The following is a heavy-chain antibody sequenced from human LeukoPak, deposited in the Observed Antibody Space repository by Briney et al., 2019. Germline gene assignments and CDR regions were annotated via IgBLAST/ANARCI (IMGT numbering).Heavy chain of an antibody. CDR1: GFNFIDYS. J-gene: IGHJ4*01. V-gene: IGHV3-48*01. D-gene: IGHD5-12*01. Sequence: GGSLRLSCAASGFNFIDYSMNWVRQAPGKGLEWISYIGISSGNTKYADSVKGRFTISRDKARNSLYLKMNSLRVEDTAVYYCARDHRYAFDNWGHGTLVTVSS. CDR2: IGISSGNT. CDR3: ARDHRYAFDN.